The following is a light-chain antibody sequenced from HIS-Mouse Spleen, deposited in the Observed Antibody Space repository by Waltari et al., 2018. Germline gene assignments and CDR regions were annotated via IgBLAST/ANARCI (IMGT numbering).Light chain of an antibody. CDR3: QQYYSTPYT. V-gene: IGKV4-1*01. CDR2: WAS. CDR1: QSVLYSSNNKNY. J-gene: IGKJ2*01. Sequence: DIVMTQSPDSLAVSLGERATIHCKSSQSVLYSSNNKNYVAWYQQKPGQPPKLLIYWASTRESGVPYRFSGSGSGTEFTLTISSLQAEDVAVYYCQQYYSTPYTFGQGTKLEIK.